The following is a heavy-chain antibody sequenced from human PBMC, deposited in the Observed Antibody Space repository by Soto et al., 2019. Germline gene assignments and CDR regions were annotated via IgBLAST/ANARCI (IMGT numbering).Heavy chain of an antibody. CDR1: GFTFSSYA. D-gene: IGHD2-2*02. V-gene: IGHV3-23*01. CDR2: ISGSGGST. Sequence: GGSLRLSCAASGFTFSSYAMSWVRQAPGKGLEWVSAISGSGGSTYYADSVKGRFTIARDNSKNTLYLQMNSLRAEDTAVYYWAKDLVKKAYCSSTSCYRGRLGYYYYYGMDVWGQGTTVTVSS. CDR3: AKDLVKKAYCSSTSCYRGRLGYYYYYGMDV. J-gene: IGHJ6*02.